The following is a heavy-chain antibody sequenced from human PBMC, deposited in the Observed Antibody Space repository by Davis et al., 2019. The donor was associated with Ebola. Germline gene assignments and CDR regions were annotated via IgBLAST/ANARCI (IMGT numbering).Heavy chain of an antibody. J-gene: IGHJ4*02. CDR2: ISYDGSNK. V-gene: IGHV3-30*18. D-gene: IGHD3-22*01. CDR1: GFTFSSYG. Sequence: GESLKISCAASGFTFSSYGMHWVRQAPGKGLEWVAVISYDGSNKYYADSVKGRFTISRDNSKNTLYLQMNSLRAEDTAVYYCAKDFTYYYDSSGYYSSYFDYWGQGTLVTVSS. CDR3: AKDFTYYYDSSGYYSSYFDY.